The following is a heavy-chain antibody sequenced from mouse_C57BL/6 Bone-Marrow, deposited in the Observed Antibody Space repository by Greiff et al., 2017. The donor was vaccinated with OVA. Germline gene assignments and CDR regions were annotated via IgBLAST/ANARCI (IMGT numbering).Heavy chain of an antibody. D-gene: IGHD2-5*01. V-gene: IGHV1-55*01. J-gene: IGHJ4*01. CDR1: GYTFTSYW. Sequence: QVQLQQPGAELVKPGASVKMSCKASGYTFTSYWITWVKQRPGQGLEWIGDIYPGSGSTNYNEKFKGKAKLTVDTSSSTAYVQRSSLTSEDSAVYYCARSRSNYRSYAMDYWGQGTSVTVSS. CDR3: ARSRSNYRSYAMDY. CDR2: IYPGSGST.